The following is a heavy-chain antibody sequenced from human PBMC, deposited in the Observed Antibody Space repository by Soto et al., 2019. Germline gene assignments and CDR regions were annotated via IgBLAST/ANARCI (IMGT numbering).Heavy chain of an antibody. V-gene: IGHV3-15*01. CDR1: GFTFSNAW. CDR3: TTGIAAAGTGYYYGMHV. CDR2: IKSKTDGGTT. Sequence: EVQLVESGGGLVKPGGSLRLSCAASGFTFSNAWMSWVRQAPGKGLEWVGRIKSKTDGGTTDYAAPVKGRFTISRDDSKNTLYLQMNSLKTGDTAVYYCTTGIAAAGTGYYYGMHVWGQGTTVTVSS. J-gene: IGHJ6*02. D-gene: IGHD6-13*01.